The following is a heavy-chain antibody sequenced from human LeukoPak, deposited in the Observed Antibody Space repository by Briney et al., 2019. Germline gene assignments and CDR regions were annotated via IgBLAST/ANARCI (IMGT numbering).Heavy chain of an antibody. Sequence: GGSLRLSCAGSGFTLNDYYVNWLRQAPGKGLEWISYISANSRTVNYADSVKGRFILSRDYAKNSVNLEMTSLRGEDTAIYYCARVHNTIYWGQGVLVIVSS. CDR2: ISANSRTV. CDR3: ARVHNTIY. CDR1: GFTLNDYY. D-gene: IGHD5-24*01. J-gene: IGHJ4*02. V-gene: IGHV3-11*04.